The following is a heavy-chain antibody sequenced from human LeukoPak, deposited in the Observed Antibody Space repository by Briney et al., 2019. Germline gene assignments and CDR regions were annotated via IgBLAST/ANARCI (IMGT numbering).Heavy chain of an antibody. V-gene: IGHV1-8*01. J-gene: IGHJ4*02. CDR3: ARDFIAAAGYFDY. CDR1: GYTFTSYD. Sequence: ASVKVSCKASGYTFTSYDINWVRQATGQGLEWMGWMNPNSGNTGYAQKFQGRVTITRDTSASTAYMELSSLRSEDTAVYYCARDFIAAAGYFDYWGQGTLVTVSS. CDR2: MNPNSGNT. D-gene: IGHD6-13*01.